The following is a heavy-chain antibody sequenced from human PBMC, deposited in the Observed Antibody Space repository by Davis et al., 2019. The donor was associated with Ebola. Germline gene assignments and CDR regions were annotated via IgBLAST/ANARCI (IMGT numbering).Heavy chain of an antibody. CDR1: GYTLSDLS. Sequence: AASVKVSCKVSGYTLSDLSIHWVRQAPGKGLEWMGGFDPEDEETIYAQKFQGRVTMTEDTSTDTAYMELSSLRSEDTAVYYCATHISYYYDSSGDYFDYRGQGTLVTVSS. CDR2: FDPEDEET. V-gene: IGHV1-24*01. D-gene: IGHD3-22*01. J-gene: IGHJ4*02. CDR3: ATHISYYYDSSGDYFDY.